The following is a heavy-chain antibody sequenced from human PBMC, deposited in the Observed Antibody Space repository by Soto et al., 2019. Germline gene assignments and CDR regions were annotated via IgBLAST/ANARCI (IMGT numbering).Heavy chain of an antibody. J-gene: IGHJ4*02. D-gene: IGHD6-13*01. Sequence: PSETLSLTCTVSGGSISSHYWSWIRQPPGKGLEWIGYIYYSGSTNYNPSLKSRVTISVDTSKNQFSLKLSSVTAADTAVYYCARVIAAAAPYYFDYWRQGTLVTVSS. CDR2: IYYSGST. CDR1: GGSISSHY. CDR3: ARVIAAAAPYYFDY. V-gene: IGHV4-59*11.